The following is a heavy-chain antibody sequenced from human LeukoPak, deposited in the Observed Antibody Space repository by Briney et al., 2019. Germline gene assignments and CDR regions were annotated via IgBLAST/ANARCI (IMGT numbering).Heavy chain of an antibody. Sequence: GASVKVSCKASGYTFTGYYMHWVRQAPGQGLEWMGWINPNSGDTQYAQKFQGRVTLTRDTSITAVHMELSSLRSDDTAVYYCARVIWGAVAFDIWGQGTVVTVSS. V-gene: IGHV1-2*02. D-gene: IGHD3-16*01. CDR3: ARVIWGAVAFDI. CDR2: INPNSGDT. J-gene: IGHJ3*02. CDR1: GYTFTGYY.